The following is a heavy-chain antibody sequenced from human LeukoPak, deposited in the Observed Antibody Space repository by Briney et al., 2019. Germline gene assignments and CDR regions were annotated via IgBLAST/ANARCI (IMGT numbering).Heavy chain of an antibody. J-gene: IGHJ5*02. D-gene: IGHD1-26*01. V-gene: IGHV1-2*02. Sequence: ASVKVSCKASGYTFTGYYMHWVRQAPGQGLEWTGWINPKSGGTNYAQKLRGRVTMTRDTSITTAYMELSGLSSDDTAVYYCAREGPTEYWFDPWGQGTLVTVSS. CDR2: INPKSGGT. CDR3: AREGPTEYWFDP. CDR1: GYTFTGYY.